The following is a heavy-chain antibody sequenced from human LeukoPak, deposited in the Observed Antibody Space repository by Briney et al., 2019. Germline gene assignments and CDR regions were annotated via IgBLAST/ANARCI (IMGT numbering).Heavy chain of an antibody. D-gene: IGHD3-22*01. CDR1: GGSISSYY. Sequence: SETLSLTCTVSGGSISSYYWSWIRQPPGKGLEWIGYIYYSGSTNYNPSLKSRATISVDTSKNQFSLKLSSVTAADTAVYYCARDQDSSGLYFGYWGQGTLVTVSS. CDR2: IYYSGST. V-gene: IGHV4-59*01. CDR3: ARDQDSSGLYFGY. J-gene: IGHJ4*02.